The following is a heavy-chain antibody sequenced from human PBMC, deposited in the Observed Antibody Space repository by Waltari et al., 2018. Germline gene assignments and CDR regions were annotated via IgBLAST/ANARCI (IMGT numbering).Heavy chain of an antibody. V-gene: IGHV1-2*02. CDR2: MNPNSRDK. Sequence: QVQLVQSGDEVKKPGASVKVSCTASGYTFSGHYIHWVRQAPGQRPEWMGCMNPNSRDKKNGKNFRGRVHMTRESSISTAYMELDSLICDDTPIDYCLRVGGRGAGAYYAEYWGMGTVVTVTS. J-gene: IGHJ4*02. CDR3: LRVGGRGAGAYYAEY. CDR1: GYTFSGHY. D-gene: IGHD3-10*01.